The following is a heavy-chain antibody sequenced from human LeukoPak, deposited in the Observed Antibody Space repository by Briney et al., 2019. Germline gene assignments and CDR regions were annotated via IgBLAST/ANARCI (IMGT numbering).Heavy chain of an antibody. D-gene: IGHD3-16*02. CDR3: AKAMITFGGVIAGVAFDI. Sequence: GGSLRLSCAASGFTFSDYYVSWIRQAPGKGLEWVSYISSSGSTIYYADSVKGRFTISRDNSKNTLYLQMNSLRAEDTAVYYCAKAMITFGGVIAGVAFDIWGQGTMVTVSS. J-gene: IGHJ3*02. V-gene: IGHV3-11*01. CDR1: GFTFSDYY. CDR2: ISSSGSTI.